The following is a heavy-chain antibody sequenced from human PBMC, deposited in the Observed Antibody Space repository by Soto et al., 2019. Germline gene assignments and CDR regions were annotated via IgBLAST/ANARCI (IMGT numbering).Heavy chain of an antibody. CDR2: ISAYNGNT. V-gene: IGHV1-18*04. Sequence: ASVKVSCKASGYTFTSYGISWVRQAPGQGLEWMGWISAYNGNTNYAQKLQGRVTMTTDTSTSTAYMELRSLRSDDTAVYYCARHQVVRGVGTNWFDPWGQGTLVTVSS. D-gene: IGHD3-10*01. J-gene: IGHJ5*02. CDR1: GYTFTSYG. CDR3: ARHQVVRGVGTNWFDP.